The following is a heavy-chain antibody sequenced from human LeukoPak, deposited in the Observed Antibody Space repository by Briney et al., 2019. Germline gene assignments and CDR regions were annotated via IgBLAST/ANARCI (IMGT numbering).Heavy chain of an antibody. CDR1: GYSFTGYY. V-gene: IGHV1-2*02. CDR3: AREMGVGSTFPPLNY. Sequence: GASVKVSCTASGYSFTGYYIHWVRQAPGQGLEWMGWINPNSGETKHAQKFQGRVTLTRDTSIGTASIELSSLRSDDTAVYFCAREMGVGSTFPPLNYWGQGTLVTVSS. J-gene: IGHJ4*02. D-gene: IGHD1-26*01. CDR2: INPNSGET.